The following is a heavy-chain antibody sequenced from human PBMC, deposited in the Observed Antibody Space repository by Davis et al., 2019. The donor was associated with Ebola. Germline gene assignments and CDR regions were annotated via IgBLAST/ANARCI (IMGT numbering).Heavy chain of an antibody. Sequence: ASSLDICYASAYTFSTYSIHWVRPAPGHRPEWMGWINTFNAYKRYSEKFPGRVTITRDTSATTGYMELSGLKSEDTAMYYCELWMDAFEFWGQGTMITVSA. CDR1: AYTFSTYS. D-gene: IGHD3-3*01. CDR3: ELWMDAFEF. CDR2: INTFNAYK. J-gene: IGHJ3*01. V-gene: IGHV1-3*04.